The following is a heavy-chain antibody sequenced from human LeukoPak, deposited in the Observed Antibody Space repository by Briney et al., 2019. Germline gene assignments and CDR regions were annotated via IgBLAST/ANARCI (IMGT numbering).Heavy chain of an antibody. J-gene: IGHJ4*02. CDR1: GGSFSNYY. CDR3: HLVRGGGYFDF. D-gene: IGHD3-10*01. CDR2: INHSGDT. Sequence: SETLSLTCAVSGGSFSNYYWSCIRQSPEKGLEWIGEINHSGDTNYNPSLKSRVSISLDTSKNQFSLNLTSVTAADTAVYYCHLVRGGGYFDFWGQGTPVTVSS. V-gene: IGHV4-34*01.